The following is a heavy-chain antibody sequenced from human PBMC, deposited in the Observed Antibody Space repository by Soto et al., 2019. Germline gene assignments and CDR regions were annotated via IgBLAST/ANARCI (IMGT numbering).Heavy chain of an antibody. J-gene: IGHJ5*02. CDR3: ARGAHRYCSGGSCYYGSDP. D-gene: IGHD2-15*01. V-gene: IGHV3-48*03. Sequence: EGSLWLSCAASGFTFSSYEKNWVRQAPGKGLEWVSYISSSGSTIYYADSVEGRFTISRDNAKNSLYLQMNSLRAEDTAVYYCARGAHRYCSGGSCYYGSDPWGQGTLVTVSS. CDR1: GFTFSSYE. CDR2: ISSSGSTI.